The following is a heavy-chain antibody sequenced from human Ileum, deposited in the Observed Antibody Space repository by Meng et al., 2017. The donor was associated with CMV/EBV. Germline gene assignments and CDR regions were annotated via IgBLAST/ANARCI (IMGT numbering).Heavy chain of an antibody. J-gene: IGHJ4*02. CDR2: ISGDGRST. Sequence: GESLKISCAASGFTLSNYWMHWVRQVPGKGLMWIASISGDGRSTSYADSVRGRFIVTRDNVRKKLYLQMNSLRLDDTAVSSCVRGPCSTSGNYYVKDWGQGTLVTVSS. CDR3: VRGPCSTSGNYYVKD. D-gene: IGHD3-10*01. CDR1: GFTLSNYW. V-gene: IGHV3-74*01.